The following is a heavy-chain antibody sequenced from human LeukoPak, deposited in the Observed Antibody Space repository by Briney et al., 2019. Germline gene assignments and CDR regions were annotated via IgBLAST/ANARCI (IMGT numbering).Heavy chain of an antibody. Sequence: ASVKVSCKASGYTFTSYYMHWVRQAPGQGLEWMGIINPSGGSTSYAQKFQGRVTMTRDTSTSTVYMELSSLRSEDTAVYYCAGMVRGVIITNNWFDPWGQGTLVTVSS. CDR3: AGMVRGVIITNNWFDP. J-gene: IGHJ5*02. CDR2: INPSGGST. CDR1: GYTFTSYY. V-gene: IGHV1-46*01. D-gene: IGHD3-10*01.